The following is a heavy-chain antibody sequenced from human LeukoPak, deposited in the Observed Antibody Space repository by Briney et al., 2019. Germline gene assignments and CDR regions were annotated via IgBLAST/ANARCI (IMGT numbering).Heavy chain of an antibody. CDR2: IYSGGSS. J-gene: IGHJ6*03. D-gene: IGHD3-22*01. CDR3: AIDHSTYEHYMDV. V-gene: IGHV3-53*01. CDR1: GFTVSTKY. Sequence: GGSLRLSCTAFGFTVSTKYMNWVRQAPGKGLEWVSVIYSGGSSYYADSVRGRFTISRDNSKNTLYLQMNSLRAEDTAVYYCAIDHSTYEHYMDVWGKGTTVTVAS.